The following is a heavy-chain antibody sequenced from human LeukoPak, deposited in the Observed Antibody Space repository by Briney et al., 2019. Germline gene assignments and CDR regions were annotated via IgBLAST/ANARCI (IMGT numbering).Heavy chain of an antibody. V-gene: IGHV4-39*01. CDR1: GGSISSGSDY. J-gene: IGHJ5*02. CDR3: ARHHIVVVRTAWFDP. CDR2: IYYSGST. D-gene: IGHD2-21*01. Sequence: SETLSLTCIVSGGSISSGSDYWGWIRQPPGKGLEWIGSIYYSGSTYYNPSLKSRVTISVDTSKNQFSLKLSSVTAADTAVYYCARHHIVVVRTAWFDPWGQGTLVTVSS.